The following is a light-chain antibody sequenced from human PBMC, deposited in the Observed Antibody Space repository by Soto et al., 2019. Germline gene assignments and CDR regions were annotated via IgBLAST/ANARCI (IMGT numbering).Light chain of an antibody. CDR3: SSYTSSSTL. V-gene: IGLV2-14*01. J-gene: IGLJ1*01. Sequence: QSVLTQPASVSGSAGQSITTSCTGTSSDVGSYNYVSWYQQHPGKAPKLMIYEVSDRPSGISSRFPGSKSGNTASLTISGLQTEDEADYYCSSYTSSSTLFGTGTKVTVL. CDR1: SSDVGSYNY. CDR2: EVS.